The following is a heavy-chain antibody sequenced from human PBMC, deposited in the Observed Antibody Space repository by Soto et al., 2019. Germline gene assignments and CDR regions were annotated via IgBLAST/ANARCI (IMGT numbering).Heavy chain of an antibody. Sequence: QVQLVQSGAEVKKPGSSVKVSCKASGGTFSSYAISWVRQAPGQGLEWMGGIIPIFGTANYAQKFQGRVTITADESTSTGYMGLSSLRSEDTAVYYCAGDRAGGSSWYYYYYGMDVWGQGTTVTVSS. D-gene: IGHD6-13*01. J-gene: IGHJ6*02. V-gene: IGHV1-69*01. CDR2: IIPIFGTA. CDR1: GGTFSSYA. CDR3: AGDRAGGSSWYYYYYGMDV.